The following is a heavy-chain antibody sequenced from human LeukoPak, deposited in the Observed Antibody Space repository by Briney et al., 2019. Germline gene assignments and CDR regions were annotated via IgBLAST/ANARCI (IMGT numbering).Heavy chain of an antibody. CDR2: VTNNGGST. D-gene: IGHD6-25*01. CDR1: GFTFSTYA. J-gene: IGHJ3*02. CDR3: AKLWSTSRGAFDI. V-gene: IGHV3-23*01. Sequence: PGGSLRLSCAASGFTFSTYAMSWVRQAPEKGLEWVSVVTNNGGSTYYADSVKGRFTLSRDNSKNTLYLQMNSLRAEDTAVYYCAKLWSTSRGAFDIWGQGTMVTVSS.